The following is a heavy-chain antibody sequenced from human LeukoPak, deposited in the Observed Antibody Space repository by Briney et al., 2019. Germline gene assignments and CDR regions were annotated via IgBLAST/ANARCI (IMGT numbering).Heavy chain of an antibody. Sequence: ASVKVSCKASGYTFTGYYMHWVRQAPGQGLEWMGWINPNSGGTNYAQKFQGRVTMTRDTSISTAYMELSSLRSEDTAVYYCAREPGIVAAGSTVLDYWGQGTLVTVSS. CDR3: AREPGIVAAGSTVLDY. D-gene: IGHD6-13*01. J-gene: IGHJ4*02. CDR2: INPNSGGT. CDR1: GYTFTGYY. V-gene: IGHV1-2*02.